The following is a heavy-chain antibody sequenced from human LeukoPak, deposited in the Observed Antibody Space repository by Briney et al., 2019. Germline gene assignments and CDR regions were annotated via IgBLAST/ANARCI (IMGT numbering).Heavy chain of an antibody. CDR3: ARVTAVEDRWDNYYYYYMDV. J-gene: IGHJ6*03. V-gene: IGHV7-4-1*02. D-gene: IGHD1-26*01. Sequence: ASVKVSCKASGYTFTSYAMNWVRQAPGQGLEWMGWINTNTGNPTYAQGFTGRFVFSLDTSVSTAYLQISSLKAEDTAVYYCARVTAVEDRWDNYYYYYMDVWGKGTTVTVSS. CDR1: GYTFTSYA. CDR2: INTNTGNP.